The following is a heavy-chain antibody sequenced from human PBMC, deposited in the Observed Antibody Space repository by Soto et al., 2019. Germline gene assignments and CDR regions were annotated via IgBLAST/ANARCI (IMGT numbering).Heavy chain of an antibody. J-gene: IGHJ4*02. V-gene: IGHV4-30-4*01. CDR3: ARYSGSGAHFDY. CDR1: GGSISSGDYY. D-gene: IGHD5-12*01. CDR2: IYYSGST. Sequence: SETLSLTCTVSGGSISSGDYYWSWIRQPPGKGLEWIGYIYYSGSTYYNPSLKSRVTISVDTSKSQFSLKLSSVTAADTAVYYCARYSGSGAHFDYWGQGALVTVSS.